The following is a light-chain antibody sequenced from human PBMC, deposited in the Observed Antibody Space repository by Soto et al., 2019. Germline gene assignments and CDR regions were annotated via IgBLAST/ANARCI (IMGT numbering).Light chain of an antibody. Sequence: NFMLTQPHSVSESPGKTVTISCTRSSGSIASNYVQWYQQRPGSSPTPVIYEDNRRPSGVPDRFSGSIDSSSNSASLTISGLKTEDEADYYCQSYDSSNQVFGGGTKLTVL. CDR1: SGSIASNY. J-gene: IGLJ2*01. V-gene: IGLV6-57*01. CDR3: QSYDSSNQV. CDR2: EDN.